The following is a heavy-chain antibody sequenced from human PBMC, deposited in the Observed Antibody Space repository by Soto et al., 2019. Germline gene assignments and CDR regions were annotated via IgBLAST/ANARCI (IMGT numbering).Heavy chain of an antibody. CDR3: ARDAYYGDPPYYYYYGMDV. D-gene: IGHD4-17*01. J-gene: IGHJ6*02. Sequence: QVQLQESGPGLVKPSQTLSLTCTVSGGSISSGDYYWSWIRQHPGKGLAWIGYIYYSGGTYYNPPPKSRVTLSVDTSTTQFSLKLSSVTAADTAGYYCARDAYYGDPPYYYYYGMDVWGQGTTVTVSS. V-gene: IGHV4-31*03. CDR2: IYYSGGT. CDR1: GGSISSGDYY.